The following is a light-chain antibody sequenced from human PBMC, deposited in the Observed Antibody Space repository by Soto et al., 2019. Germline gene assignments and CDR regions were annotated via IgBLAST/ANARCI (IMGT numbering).Light chain of an antibody. CDR1: SSDVGGYNH. CDR2: DVS. V-gene: IGLV2-14*01. CDR3: ASYTSSSTLYV. Sequence: ALTQPASVSGSPGQSITISCTGTSSDVGGYNHVSWYQQHPGKAPKLMIFDVSRRPSGVSNRFSGSKSGNTASLTISGLQAADEADYYCASYTSSSTLYVFGSGTKLTVL. J-gene: IGLJ1*01.